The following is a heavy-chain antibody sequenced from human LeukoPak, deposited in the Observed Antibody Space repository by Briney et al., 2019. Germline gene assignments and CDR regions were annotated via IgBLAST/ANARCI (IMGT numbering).Heavy chain of an antibody. D-gene: IGHD6-19*01. CDR2: IYYSGST. J-gene: IGHJ4*02. CDR1: GGSISSGSYY. CDR3: ARLAVAGTRDY. V-gene: IGHV4-39*01. Sequence: SETLSLTCTVSGGSISSGSYYWGWIRQPPGKGLEWIGSIYYSGSTYYNPSLKSRVTISVDTSKNQFSLKLSSVTAADTAVYYCARLAVAGTRDYWGQGTLVTVSS.